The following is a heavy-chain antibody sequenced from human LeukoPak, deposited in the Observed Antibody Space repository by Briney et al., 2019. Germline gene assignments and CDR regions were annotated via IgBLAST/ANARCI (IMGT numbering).Heavy chain of an antibody. J-gene: IGHJ4*02. V-gene: IGHV4-34*01. D-gene: IGHD4-23*01. Sequence: WETLSLTCAVYGGSFSGYYSSWIRQPPGKGLEWFGEINHSGSTNYNPSLKSRVTISVDTSKNQFSLKLSSVTAADTAVYYCARGPLRRGGNSGFDYWGQGTLVTVSS. CDR2: INHSGST. CDR3: ARGPLRRGGNSGFDY. CDR1: GGSFSGYY.